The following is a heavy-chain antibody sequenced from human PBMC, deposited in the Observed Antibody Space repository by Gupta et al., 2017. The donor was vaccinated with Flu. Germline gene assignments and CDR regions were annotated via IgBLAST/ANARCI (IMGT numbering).Heavy chain of an antibody. CDR3: AKDCGDGGSRDF. V-gene: IGHV1-2*02. J-gene: IGHJ4*02. D-gene: IGHD3-10*01. CDR2: INPNSGGT. Sequence: VRQAPGQGLEWMGWINPNSGGTSYAHKFQGRVTMTSDTSISTAYMELSRLTSDDTAVYYCAKDCGDGGSRDFWGQGTQVTVSS.